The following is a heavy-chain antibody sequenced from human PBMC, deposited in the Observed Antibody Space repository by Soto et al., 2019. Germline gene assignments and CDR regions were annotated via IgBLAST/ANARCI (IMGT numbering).Heavy chain of an antibody. CDR1: TLSFNDHT. V-gene: IGHV3-23*01. CDR2: INNSGHYT. D-gene: IGHD2-21*02. Sequence: GTMRLSCTTCTLSFNDHTMSWVRKAPGKGLEWVSDINNSGHYTYYADSVKGRFTISRDNSKNTMFLQMNNLRVEDTAMYYCARLPDAFDIWGQGSLVIVSS. J-gene: IGHJ3*02. CDR3: ARLPDAFDI.